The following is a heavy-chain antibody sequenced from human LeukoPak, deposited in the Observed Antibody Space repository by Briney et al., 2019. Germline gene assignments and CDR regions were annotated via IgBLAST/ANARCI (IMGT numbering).Heavy chain of an antibody. CDR2: IKRDGSDK. Sequence: GGSLRLSCEASGFTFGTYWMSWFRQVPGKGLEWVANIKRDGSDKHYTDSVEGRFTISRDNAKNLLFLQMFSLRGDDTAVYYCTRDTTPLDRVDAYDVWGQGTMVTVSS. CDR3: TRDTTPLDRVDAYDV. CDR1: GFTFGTYW. V-gene: IGHV3-7*04. D-gene: IGHD1-26*01. J-gene: IGHJ3*01.